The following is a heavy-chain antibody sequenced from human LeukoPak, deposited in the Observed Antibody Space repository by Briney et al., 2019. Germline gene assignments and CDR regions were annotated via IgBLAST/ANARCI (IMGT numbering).Heavy chain of an antibody. J-gene: IGHJ4*02. CDR3: ARANWNYDY. Sequence: SETLSLTCAVYGGSFSGYYWSWIRQPPGKGLEWIGEINHSGSTNYNPFLKSRVTISVDTSKSQFSLKLSSVTAADTAVYYCARANWNYDYWGQGTLVTVSS. CDR1: GGSFSGYY. D-gene: IGHD1-7*01. V-gene: IGHV4-34*01. CDR2: INHSGST.